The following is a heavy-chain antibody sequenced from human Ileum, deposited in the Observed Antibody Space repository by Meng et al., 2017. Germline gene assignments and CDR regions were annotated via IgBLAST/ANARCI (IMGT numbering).Heavy chain of an antibody. CDR2: IFQSGGT. V-gene: IGHV4-4*02. CDR1: GTW. J-gene: IGHJ4*02. Sequence: VELKGWGLRLVKLSGTLSLTCAVSGTWWSWGRQPPGKGLEWIGEIFQSGGTNYNPSLKSRVTISIDKSKSQISLQLSAVTAADTAVYSCATSNDRDVYYLGYWGQGTLVTVSS. CDR3: ATSNDRDVYYLGY. D-gene: IGHD3-22*01.